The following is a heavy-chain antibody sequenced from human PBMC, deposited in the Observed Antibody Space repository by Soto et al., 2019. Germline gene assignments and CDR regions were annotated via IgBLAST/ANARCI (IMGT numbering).Heavy chain of an antibody. CDR1: GFTFSSYA. V-gene: IGHV3-30-3*01. J-gene: IGHJ2*01. CDR2: ISYDGSNK. D-gene: IGHD6-13*01. Sequence: QVQLVESGGGVVQPGRSLRLSCAASGFTFSSYAMHWVRQAPGKGLEWVAVISYDGSNKYYADSVKGRFTISRDNSKNTLYLQMNSLRAEDTAVYYCAREATGYSSSWMFRYFDLWGRGTLVTVSS. CDR3: AREATGYSSSWMFRYFDL.